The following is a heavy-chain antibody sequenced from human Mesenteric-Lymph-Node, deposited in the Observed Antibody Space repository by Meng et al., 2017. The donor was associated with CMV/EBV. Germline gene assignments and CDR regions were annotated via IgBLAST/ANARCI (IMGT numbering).Heavy chain of an antibody. V-gene: IGHV4-59*08. CDR2: IYYSGST. Sequence: SETLSLTCTVSGGSISSYYWSWIRQPPGKGLEWIGYIYYSGSTNYNPSLKSRVTISVDTSKNQFSLKLSSVTAADTAVYYCANLCSSSSCFDYWGQGTLVTVSS. D-gene: IGHD6-6*01. J-gene: IGHJ4*02. CDR1: GGSISSYY. CDR3: ANLCSSSSCFDY.